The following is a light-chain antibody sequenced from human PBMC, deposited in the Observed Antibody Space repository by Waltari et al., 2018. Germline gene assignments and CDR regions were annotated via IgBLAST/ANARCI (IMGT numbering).Light chain of an antibody. V-gene: IGKV3-11*01. J-gene: IGKJ1*01. CDR1: QGVSSY. CDR2: RAS. CDR3: QQRSNWPRT. Sequence: EIVLTQSPATLSLSPGERATLSCRASQGVSSYLAWYQQQPGQAPRLLIYRASNRATGIPARFSGSGSGTDFTLTLSSLEPEEFAVYYCQQRSNWPRTFGQGTKVEIK.